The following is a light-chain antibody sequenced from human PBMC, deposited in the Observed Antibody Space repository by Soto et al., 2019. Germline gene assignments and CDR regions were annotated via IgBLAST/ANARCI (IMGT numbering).Light chain of an antibody. CDR2: AAS. V-gene: IGKV1-39*01. Sequence: IQMTQSPSSLSASVGDRVTITCRASQSISSYLNWYQQKPGKAPKLLIYAASSLQSGVPSRFSGSGSGTDFTLTISSLQPEDFATYYCQQSYSTLVTFGQGTKV. J-gene: IGKJ1*01. CDR1: QSISSY. CDR3: QQSYSTLVT.